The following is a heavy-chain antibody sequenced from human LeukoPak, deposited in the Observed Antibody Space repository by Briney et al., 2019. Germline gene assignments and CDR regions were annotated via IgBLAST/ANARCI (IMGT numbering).Heavy chain of an antibody. CDR1: GYSFTSYW. J-gene: IGHJ3*02. V-gene: IGHV5-51*01. CDR3: ARPKNGYNWWDAFDI. CDR2: IYPGDSDT. Sequence: GESLKISCKGSGYSFTSYWIGWVRQMPGKGLEWMGIIYPGDSDTRYSPSFQGQVTISADKSISTAYLQWSSLKASDTAVYYCARPKNGYNWWDAFDIWGQGTMVTVSS. D-gene: IGHD5-24*01.